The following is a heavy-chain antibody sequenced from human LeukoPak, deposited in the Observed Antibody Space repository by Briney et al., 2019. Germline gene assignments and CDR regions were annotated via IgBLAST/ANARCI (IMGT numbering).Heavy chain of an antibody. CDR1: GFTFTNAL. V-gene: IGHV3-15*01. Sequence: GGSLRLSVAASGFTFTNALMTWVRKAPGKGLEWVGHIKRKTDGGTTDCAAPVKGRFTISRDDSKNTLYLQMNSLKTEDTAMYYCTTWDGVNWGQGTMVTVSS. D-gene: IGHD1-26*01. CDR3: TTWDGVN. CDR2: IKRKTDGGTT. J-gene: IGHJ3*01.